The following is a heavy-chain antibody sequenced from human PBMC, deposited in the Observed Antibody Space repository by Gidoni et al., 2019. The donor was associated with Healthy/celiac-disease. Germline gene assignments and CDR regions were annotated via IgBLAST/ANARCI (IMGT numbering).Heavy chain of an antibody. CDR2: ISSSSSYT. V-gene: IGHV3-11*05. CDR1: GFTFSDYY. D-gene: IGHD3-10*01. J-gene: IGHJ6*02. CDR3: ARVYYYGSGSYGMDV. Sequence: QVQLVESGGGLVKPGGSLRLSCAASGFTFSDYYMSWIRQAPGKGLEWVSYISSSSSYTNYADSVKGRFTISRDNAKNSLYLQMNSLRAEDTAVYYCARVYYYGSGSYGMDVWGQGTTVTVSS.